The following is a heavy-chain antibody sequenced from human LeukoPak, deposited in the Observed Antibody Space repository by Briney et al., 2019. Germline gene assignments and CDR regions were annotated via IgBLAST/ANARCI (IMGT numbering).Heavy chain of an antibody. CDR2: INHSGRT. Sequence: SETLSLTCAVYGGSFSGYYWSWIRQPPGKGLEWIGEINHSGRTNYNPSLKSRVTISVDPSKNQFSLKLSSVTAADTAVYYCARGKRRGVSWFDPWGQGTLVTVSS. CDR3: ARGKRRGVSWFDP. D-gene: IGHD3-10*01. V-gene: IGHV4-34*01. J-gene: IGHJ5*02. CDR1: GGSFSGYY.